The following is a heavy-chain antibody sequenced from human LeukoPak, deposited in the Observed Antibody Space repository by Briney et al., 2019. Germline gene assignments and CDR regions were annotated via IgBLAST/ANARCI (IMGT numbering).Heavy chain of an antibody. CDR1: GYSFTSYW. Sequence: GESLKISCKGSGYSFTSYWISWVRQMPGKGLEWMGRINPRDSYTSYSPSFQGHVTISADKSISTAYLQWSTLKASDTAMYYCARSEDGYNYGAGLDYWGQGTLVTVSS. CDR2: INPRDSYT. D-gene: IGHD5-24*01. J-gene: IGHJ4*02. V-gene: IGHV5-10-1*01. CDR3: ARSEDGYNYGAGLDY.